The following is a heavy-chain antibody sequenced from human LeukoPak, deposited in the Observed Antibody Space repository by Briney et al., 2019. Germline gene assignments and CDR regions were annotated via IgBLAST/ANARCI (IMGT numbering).Heavy chain of an antibody. J-gene: IGHJ4*02. D-gene: IGHD6-13*01. V-gene: IGHV4-30-4*08. CDR2: IYYSGST. Sequence: SQTLSLTCTVSGGSISSGDYYWSWIRQPPGKGLEWIGYIYYSGSTYYNPSLKSRVTISVDTSKNQFSLKLSSVTAADTAVYYCARRGGSSWYPSLFDYWGQGTLVTVSS. CDR1: GGSISSGDYY. CDR3: ARRGGSSWYPSLFDY.